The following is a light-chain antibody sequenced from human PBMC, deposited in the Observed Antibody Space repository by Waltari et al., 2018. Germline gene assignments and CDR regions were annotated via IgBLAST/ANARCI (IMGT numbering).Light chain of an antibody. V-gene: IGKV1-6*01. Sequence: AIQMTQSPSSLSASIGDRVTMTCRASQDISNDLGWYQQKPGKAPNLLIYSAFTFRTGVPSRFSGSRSGTDFTLTITGLQPEDLATYYCLQDYSFPWTFGQGTRVEI. CDR2: SAF. CDR1: QDISND. J-gene: IGKJ1*01. CDR3: LQDYSFPWT.